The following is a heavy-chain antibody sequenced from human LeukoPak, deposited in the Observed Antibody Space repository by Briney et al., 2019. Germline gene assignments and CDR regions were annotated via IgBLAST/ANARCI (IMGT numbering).Heavy chain of an antibody. J-gene: IGHJ4*02. CDR1: GFTFSGHW. Sequence: GGSLRLSCTASGFTFSGHWIHWVRQPPGMGLVWVSRINERGTDSMYAESVKGRFTISRDNAKNTVYLQMNSLRAEDTAVYYCARDTYYGSGSYYNWGQGTLVTVSS. CDR2: INERGTDS. CDR3: ARDTYYGSGSYYN. D-gene: IGHD3-10*01. V-gene: IGHV3-74*03.